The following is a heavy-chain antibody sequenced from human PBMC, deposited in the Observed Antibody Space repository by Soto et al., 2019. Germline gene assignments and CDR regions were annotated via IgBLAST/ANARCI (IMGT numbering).Heavy chain of an antibody. CDR2: INHSGST. V-gene: IGHV4-34*01. CDR1: GGSFSGYY. Sequence: SGTTSLTCAVYGGSFSGYYWSWIRQPPGKGLEWIGEINHSGSTNYNPSLKSRVTISVDTSKNQFSLKLRSVTAADTAVYYCARRGGAYDFCSGFRPNWFDPWGQGTLVTVSP. J-gene: IGHJ5*02. CDR3: ARRGGAYDFCSGFRPNWFDP. D-gene: IGHD3-3*01.